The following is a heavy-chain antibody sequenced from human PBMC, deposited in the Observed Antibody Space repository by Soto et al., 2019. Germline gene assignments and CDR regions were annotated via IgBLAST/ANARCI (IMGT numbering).Heavy chain of an antibody. J-gene: IGHJ5*02. Sequence: SVTQALSRAVSGGTIRDPYWSWIRKPPGKGLEWLGEINDSGSTNYNPSLKSRITISLDTSKKEISLRLSSVTAADTAVYYCARERGRYCSGESCYPFGPWGQGALVTVSS. CDR3: ARERGRYCSGESCYPFGP. CDR2: INDSGST. D-gene: IGHD2-15*01. V-gene: IGHV4-34*01. CDR1: GGTIRDPY.